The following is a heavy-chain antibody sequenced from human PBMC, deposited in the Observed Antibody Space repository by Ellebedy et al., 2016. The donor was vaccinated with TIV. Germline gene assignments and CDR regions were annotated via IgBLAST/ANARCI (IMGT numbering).Heavy chain of an antibody. CDR2: INHSGST. J-gene: IGHJ6*02. CDR3: ARHGSYLYYYGMDV. CDR1: GGSFSGYY. V-gene: IGHV4-34*01. Sequence: SETLSLXXAVYGGSFSGYYWSWIRQPPGKGLEWIGEINHSGSTNYNPSLKSRVTISVDTSKNQFSLKLSSVTAADTAVYYCARHGSYLYYYGMDVWGQGTTVTVSS. D-gene: IGHD2-8*01.